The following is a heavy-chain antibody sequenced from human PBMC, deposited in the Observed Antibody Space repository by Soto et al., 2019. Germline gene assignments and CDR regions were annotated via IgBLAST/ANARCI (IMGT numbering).Heavy chain of an antibody. J-gene: IGHJ4*02. CDR2: IYYSGST. CDR1: GGSISSGDYY. CDR3: ARHGEVDSNNIYFFES. Sequence: PSETLSLTCTVSGGSISSGDYYWSWIRQPPGKGLEWIGYIYYSGSTYYNTSLKSRVTISVDTSKNQFSLKLSSVTAADTDVYYCARHGEVDSNNIYFFESWGQGALVTVSS. V-gene: IGHV4-30-4*01. D-gene: IGHD4-4*01.